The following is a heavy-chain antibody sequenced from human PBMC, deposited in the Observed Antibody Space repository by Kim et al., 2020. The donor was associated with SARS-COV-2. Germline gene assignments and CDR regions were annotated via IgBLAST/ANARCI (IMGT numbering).Heavy chain of an antibody. Sequence: ASVKVSCKAFRYTFTKYPIHWVRQAPGQRLEWMGWIDAGTGNRRYSENFQGRVTIPRHTPENIDYMEMSSLTSEDTGIYYCAGDLNHTLFDYWGQGTLVTVSS. CDR2: IDAGTGNR. J-gene: IGHJ4*02. CDR1: RYTFTKYP. D-gene: IGHD2-15*01. CDR3: AGDLNHTLFDY. V-gene: IGHV1-3*01.